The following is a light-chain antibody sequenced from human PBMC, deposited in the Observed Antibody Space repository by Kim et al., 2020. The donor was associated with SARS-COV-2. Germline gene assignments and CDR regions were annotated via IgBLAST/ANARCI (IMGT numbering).Light chain of an antibody. CDR2: GAS. CDR3: QHYGSSFWT. V-gene: IGKV3-20*01. Sequence: SPGERDTLSCWASQSVTRSYLAWYQQKPGQAPRLLIHGASTRATGIPDRFSGSGSGTDFTLTISRLEPEDFAVYYCQHYGSSFWTFGQGTKVDIK. CDR1: QSVTRSY. J-gene: IGKJ1*01.